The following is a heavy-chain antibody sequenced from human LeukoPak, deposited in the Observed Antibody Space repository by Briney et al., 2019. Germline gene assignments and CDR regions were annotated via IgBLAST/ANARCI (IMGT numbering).Heavy chain of an antibody. Sequence: PGGSLRLSCAASGFTFSIYAMSWVRQAPGKGLEWVSTISGSGGSTHYADSVRGRFTISRDNSKNTLYLQMNSLRAEDTAVYYCARGGHSSAFFDYWGQGTLVTVSS. V-gene: IGHV3-23*01. J-gene: IGHJ4*02. CDR2: ISGSGGST. D-gene: IGHD3-22*01. CDR3: ARGGHSSAFFDY. CDR1: GFTFSIYA.